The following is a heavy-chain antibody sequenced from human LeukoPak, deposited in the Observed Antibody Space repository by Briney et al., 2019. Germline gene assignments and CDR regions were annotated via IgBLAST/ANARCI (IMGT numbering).Heavy chain of an antibody. V-gene: IGHV3-48*04. Sequence: SGGSLRLSCADSGFTFSNYNMNWVRQAPGKGLEWVSYISSSGSTIYYAGSVKGRLTISRDNAKNSLYLQMNSLRAEDTAVYYCAELGITMIGGVWGKGTTVTISS. CDR2: ISSSGSTI. CDR1: GFTFSNYN. D-gene: IGHD3-10*02. J-gene: IGHJ6*04. CDR3: AELGITMIGGV.